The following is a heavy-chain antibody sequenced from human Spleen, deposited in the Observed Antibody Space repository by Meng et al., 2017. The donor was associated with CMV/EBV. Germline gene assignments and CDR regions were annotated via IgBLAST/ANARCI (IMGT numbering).Heavy chain of an antibody. J-gene: IGHJ4*02. V-gene: IGHV4-34*01. CDR2: INHSGST. CDR1: GGSFSGYY. D-gene: IGHD3-22*01. CDR3: TRVYDSSGYYYLRRGFDS. Sequence: SETLSLTCAVYGGSFSGYYWRWIRQPPGKGLEWIGEINHSGSTNYNPSLKSRVTISVDTSKNQFSLRLSSVTAADTAVYYCTRVYDSSGYYYLRRGFDSWGQGTLVTVSS.